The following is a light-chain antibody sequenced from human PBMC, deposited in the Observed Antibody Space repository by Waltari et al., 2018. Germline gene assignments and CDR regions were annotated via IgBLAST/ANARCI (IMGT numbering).Light chain of an antibody. J-gene: IGLJ1*01. CDR3: SSYTNSSTYV. CDR1: NSDVGGYHY. Sequence: QSALTQPASVSGSPGQSITISCTGTNSDVGGYHYVPWYQQRPGKAPQLLVSEVTNRPSGVSNRFSGSKSDNTASLTISGLLAEDEADYYCSSYTNSSTYVFGTGTKVTVL. CDR2: EVT. V-gene: IGLV2-14*01.